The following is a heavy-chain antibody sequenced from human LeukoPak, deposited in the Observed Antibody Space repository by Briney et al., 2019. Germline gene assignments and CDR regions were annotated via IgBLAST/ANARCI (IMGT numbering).Heavy chain of an antibody. D-gene: IGHD5-24*01. Sequence: GALRLSCAASGFTFSSYGMHWVRQAPGKGLEWVAVISYDGSNKYYADSVKGRFTISRDNSKNTLYLQMNGLRAEDTAVYYCARLGVDRYYYYGMDVWGQGTTVTVSS. CDR2: ISYDGSNK. V-gene: IGHV3-30*03. CDR3: ARLGVDRYYYYGMDV. CDR1: GFTFSSYG. J-gene: IGHJ6*02.